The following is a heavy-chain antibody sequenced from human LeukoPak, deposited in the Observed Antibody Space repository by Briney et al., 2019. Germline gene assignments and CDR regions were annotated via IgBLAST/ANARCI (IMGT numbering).Heavy chain of an antibody. V-gene: IGHV3-23*01. CDR3: AKTRDSRGYWYVDF. J-gene: IGHJ2*01. D-gene: IGHD2-15*01. CDR2: ISGNGVST. Sequence: GGSLRLSCAPSGFTFSSYAMNWVRQAPGKGLEWVSAISGNGVSTDYTDSVKGRFTISRDNAKNTLDLQMNSLRAEDTAVYYCAKTRDSRGYWYVDFWGRGTLVTVSS. CDR1: GFTFSSYA.